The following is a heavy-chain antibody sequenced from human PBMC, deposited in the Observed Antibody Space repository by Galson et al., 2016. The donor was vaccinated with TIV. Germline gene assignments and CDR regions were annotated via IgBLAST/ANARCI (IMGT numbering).Heavy chain of an antibody. J-gene: IGHJ2*01. CDR1: GASITSYY. D-gene: IGHD3-16*01. Sequence: ETLSLTCTVSGASITSYYWSWIRQPPGKELEWIGFIHHSGSTNYKPSLKSRFTVSIDTSKTQFSLQLRSATAADTAVYYCARIMSATLLFFDPWGRGTLVTVSS. CDR2: IHHSGST. V-gene: IGHV4-59*01. CDR3: ARIMSATLLFFDP.